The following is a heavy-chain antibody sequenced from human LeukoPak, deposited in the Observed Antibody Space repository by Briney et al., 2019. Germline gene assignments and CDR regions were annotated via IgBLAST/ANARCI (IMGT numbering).Heavy chain of an antibody. V-gene: IGHV4-38-2*01. D-gene: IGHD6-19*01. J-gene: IGHJ5*02. CDR1: GYSISSDKY. Sequence: SETLSLTCEVSGYSISSDKYWGWIRQPPGNGLEWLGTIYHTGSTFYNPSLKSRVSISVYTSKNQFSLRFTSVTAADTAVYYCARSHSGWQGHNNWFDPWGQGTLVTVSS. CDR2: IYHTGST. CDR3: ARSHSGWQGHNNWFDP.